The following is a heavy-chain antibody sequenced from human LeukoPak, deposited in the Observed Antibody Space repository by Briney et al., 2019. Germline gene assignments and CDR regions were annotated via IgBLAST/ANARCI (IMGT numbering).Heavy chain of an antibody. D-gene: IGHD3-22*01. Sequence: ASVKVSCKASGYTFTSYGISWVRQARGQGLEWMGWISAYNGNTNYAQKLQGRVTMTTDTSTSTAYMELRSLRSDDTAVYYCASLDPIYDSSGPQFDYWGQGTLVTVSS. CDR3: ASLDPIYDSSGPQFDY. CDR1: GYTFTSYG. CDR2: ISAYNGNT. V-gene: IGHV1-18*01. J-gene: IGHJ4*02.